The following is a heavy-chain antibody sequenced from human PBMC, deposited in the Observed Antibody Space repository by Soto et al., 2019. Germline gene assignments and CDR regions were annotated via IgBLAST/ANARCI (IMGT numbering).Heavy chain of an antibody. D-gene: IGHD4-17*01. Sequence: QVQLVQSGAEVKRPGASVKVSCKASGYTFTGYGIAWVRQAPGQGLEWMGWISAYNGNTLQTQKSQDRLTMTTDTPAHTDYMELRSQSTDDTAVHEGARPLGGYGDYAWPGNHGGEGTLVSVSA. J-gene: IGHJ4*02. CDR3: ARPLGGYGDYAWPGNH. CDR1: GYTFTGYG. V-gene: IGHV1-18*04. CDR2: ISAYNGNT.